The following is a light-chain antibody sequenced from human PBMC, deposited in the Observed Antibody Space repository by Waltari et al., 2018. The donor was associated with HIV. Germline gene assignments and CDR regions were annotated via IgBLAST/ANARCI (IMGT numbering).Light chain of an antibody. CDR3: QQYATSPELT. CDR1: QSVTSGY. CDR2: GAS. J-gene: IGKJ4*01. Sequence: EIVLTQSPDTLSLSPGERATLSSTASQSVTSGYLAWYQQKPGRTPRLVISGASSRATGIPDRFSGSGSGTHFTLTINGVEPEDFAVYFCQQYATSPELTFGGGTQLDIK. V-gene: IGKV3-20*01.